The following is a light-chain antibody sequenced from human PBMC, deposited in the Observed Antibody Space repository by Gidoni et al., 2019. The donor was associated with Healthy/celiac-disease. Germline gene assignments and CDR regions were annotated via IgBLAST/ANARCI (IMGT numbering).Light chain of an antibody. CDR1: QSVSSD. V-gene: IGKV3D-15*01. Sequence: EIVMTQSPATLSVSPGERATLSCRASQSVSSDLAWYQQKPGLAPRLLIYGASTRATGIPARFSGSGSGTEFTLTISSLQSEDFAVYYCHQYHNWPPYSFGQGTKLEIK. J-gene: IGKJ2*03. CDR2: GAS. CDR3: HQYHNWPPYS.